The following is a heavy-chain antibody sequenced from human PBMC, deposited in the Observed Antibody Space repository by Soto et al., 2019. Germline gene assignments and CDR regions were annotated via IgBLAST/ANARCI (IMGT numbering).Heavy chain of an antibody. D-gene: IGHD3-3*01. V-gene: IGHV3-30*02. CDR1: GFTFSSYG. J-gene: IGHJ6*02. CDR3: AKHQGGVTDFYYGMDV. Sequence: GGSLRLSCAASGFTFSSYGMHWVRQAPGKGLEWVAVIWYDGSNKYYADSVKGRFTISRDNSKNTLYLQMNSLRTEDTAVYYCAKHQGGVTDFYYGMDVWGQGTTVTVSS. CDR2: IWYDGSNK.